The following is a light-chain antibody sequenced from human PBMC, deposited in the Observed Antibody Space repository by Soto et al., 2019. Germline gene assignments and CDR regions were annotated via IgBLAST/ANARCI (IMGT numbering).Light chain of an antibody. CDR3: QPLNSYPLT. CDR1: QGISSY. J-gene: IGKJ4*01. Sequence: EIQRTQSPSTLSASIGDTFTVACLASQGISSYLAWYQQKPGKAPKLLIYAASTLQSGVTSRFSGSGSGTDFTITISSLQPEDFATYYCQPLNSYPLTVGGVTKVDIK. V-gene: IGKV1-9*01. CDR2: AAS.